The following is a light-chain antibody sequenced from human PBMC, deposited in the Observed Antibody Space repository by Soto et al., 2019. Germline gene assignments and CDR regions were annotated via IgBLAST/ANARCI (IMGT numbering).Light chain of an antibody. CDR3: GTWDSSLSAGV. J-gene: IGLJ2*01. CDR1: SSNIGNNY. CDR2: DNN. Sequence: QSVLTQPPSVSAAPGQKVTISCSGSSSNIGNNYVSWYQQLPGTAPKLLIYDNNKRPSGIPDRFSGSKSGTSATLGITGLQTWDEADYYCGTWDSSLSAGVFGGGTKVTV. V-gene: IGLV1-51*01.